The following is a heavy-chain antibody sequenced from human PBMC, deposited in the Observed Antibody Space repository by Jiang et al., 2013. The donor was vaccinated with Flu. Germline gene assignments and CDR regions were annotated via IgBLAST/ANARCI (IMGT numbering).Heavy chain of an antibody. D-gene: IGHD3-10*02. CDR2: IYPGDSET. Sequence: GAEVKKPGESLKISCKGSGYTFINYWIGWVRQMPGKGLEWMGIIYPGDSETTYSPSLQGQVTISADKSISTAYLQWSSLKASDTAMYFCARHGDVVLGPHGGVDVWGQGTKVTVSS. V-gene: IGHV5-51*01. CDR3: ARHGDVVLGPHGGVDV. J-gene: IGHJ6*02. CDR1: GYTFINYW.